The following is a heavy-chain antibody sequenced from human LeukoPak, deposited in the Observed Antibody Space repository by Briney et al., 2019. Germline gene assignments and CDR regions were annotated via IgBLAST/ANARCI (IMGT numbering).Heavy chain of an antibody. CDR2: IYYSGST. D-gene: IGHD3-3*01. CDR1: GGSISSGDYY. Sequence: TSETLSLTCTVSGGSISSGDYYWSWIRQPPGKGLEWIGYIYYSGSTYYNPSLKSRVTISVDTSKNQFSLELSSVTAADTAVYYCARSFGVVLDYWGQGTLVTVSS. J-gene: IGHJ4*02. V-gene: IGHV4-30-4*08. CDR3: ARSFGVVLDY.